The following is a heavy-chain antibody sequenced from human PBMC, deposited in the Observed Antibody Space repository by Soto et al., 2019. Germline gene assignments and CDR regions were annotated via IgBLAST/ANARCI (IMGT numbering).Heavy chain of an antibody. J-gene: IGHJ6*03. CDR1: GGSISSSSYY. V-gene: IGHV4-39*07. Sequence: SETLSLTCTVSGGSISSSSYYWGWIRQPPGKGLEWIGSIYYSGSTYYNPSLKSRVTISVDTSKNQFSLKLSSVTAADTAVYYCARDSFSKDFGLDKYGPSYYYYYMDVWGKGTTVTVSS. D-gene: IGHD2-15*01. CDR3: ARDSFSKDFGLDKYGPSYYYYYMDV. CDR2: IYYSGST.